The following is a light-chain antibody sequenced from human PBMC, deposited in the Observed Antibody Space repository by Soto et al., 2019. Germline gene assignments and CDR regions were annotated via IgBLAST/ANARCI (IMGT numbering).Light chain of an antibody. V-gene: IGKV1-39*01. CDR1: QNINSY. Sequence: DIQMTQSPSSLSASVGDRVTITCRASQNINSYLNWYQQKVGKAPKLLINAASTLQSGVPLRFRGSGSGTDFTLTISSLQPEDFATYYGQESYNLHTFVVGTKGEIK. J-gene: IGKJ4*01. CDR2: AAS. CDR3: QESYNLHT.